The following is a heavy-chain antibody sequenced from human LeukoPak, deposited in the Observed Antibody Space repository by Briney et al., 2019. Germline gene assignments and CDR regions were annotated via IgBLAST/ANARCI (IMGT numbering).Heavy chain of an antibody. V-gene: IGHV4-39*01. CDR2: IYYSGST. Sequence: SETLSLTCTVSGGSISRSRDYWGWIRQPPGKGLEWIGSIYYSGSTYYNPSLKSRVTISGDTSKNRFSLKLSSVTAADTAVYYCARRLTVAGTDYWGQGTLVTVSS. D-gene: IGHD6-19*01. J-gene: IGHJ4*02. CDR1: GGSISRSRDY. CDR3: ARRLTVAGTDY.